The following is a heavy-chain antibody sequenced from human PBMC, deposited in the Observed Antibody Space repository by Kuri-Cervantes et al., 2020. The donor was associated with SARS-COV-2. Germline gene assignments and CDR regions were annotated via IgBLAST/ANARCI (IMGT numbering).Heavy chain of an antibody. CDR3: TTTESPTIFGVVIPSGFFDY. CDR1: GFTFSNAW. V-gene: IGHV3-15*01. J-gene: IGHJ4*02. D-gene: IGHD3-3*01. Sequence: ETLSLTCAASGFTFSNAWISWVRQAPGKGLEWVGRIKSKTDGGTTDYAAPVKGRFTISRDDSKNTLYLQMNSLKTEDTAVYYCTTTESPTIFGVVIPSGFFDYWGQGTLVTVSS. CDR2: IKSKTDGGTT.